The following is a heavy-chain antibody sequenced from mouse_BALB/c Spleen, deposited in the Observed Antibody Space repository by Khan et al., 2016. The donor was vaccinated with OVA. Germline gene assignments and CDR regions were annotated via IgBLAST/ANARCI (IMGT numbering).Heavy chain of an antibody. J-gene: IGHJ2*01. CDR1: GYSITSGYA. CDR3: ARGKYYGYYFDY. V-gene: IGHV3-2*02. D-gene: IGHD1-1*01. CDR2: ISYSGVT. Sequence: VQLKESGPGLVKPSQSLSLTCTVTGYSITSGYAWNWIRQFPGNKLEWMGYISYSGVTSYPPSLKSRISITRETSKNQFFLQLNSVTTEDTATYYGARGKYYGYYFDYWGQGTTLTVSS.